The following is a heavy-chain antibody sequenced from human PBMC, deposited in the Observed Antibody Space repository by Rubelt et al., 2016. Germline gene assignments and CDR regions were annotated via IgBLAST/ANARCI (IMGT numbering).Heavy chain of an antibody. V-gene: IGHV4-34*01. CDR2: INHSGST. Sequence: QLQLQQWGAGLLKPSETLSLTCAVYGGSFSGYYWSWIRQPPGKGLEWIGEINHSGSTNYNPSLKRRVTISVDTSKNQFSLKLSSVTAADTAVYYCARDGYNYGYFDYWGQGTLVTVSS. CDR1: GGSFSGYY. D-gene: IGHD5-24*01. J-gene: IGHJ4*02. CDR3: ARDGYNYGYFDY.